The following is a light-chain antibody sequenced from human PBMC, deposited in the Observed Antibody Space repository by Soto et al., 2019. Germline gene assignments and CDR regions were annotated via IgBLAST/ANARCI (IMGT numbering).Light chain of an antibody. Sequence: EIVLTQSPATLSLSPGERATLSCRASQSVSSYLAWYQQKPGQAPRLLIYDASNRAPGIPARFSGSGSGTDFTLTISSLEPEYFSCYYCQHRSNLPPTFGQGTKLEIK. CDR1: QSVSSY. V-gene: IGKV3-11*01. CDR3: QHRSNLPPT. J-gene: IGKJ1*01. CDR2: DAS.